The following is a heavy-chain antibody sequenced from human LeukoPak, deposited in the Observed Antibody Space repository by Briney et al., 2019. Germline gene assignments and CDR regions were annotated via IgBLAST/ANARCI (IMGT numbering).Heavy chain of an antibody. CDR1: GGSFSGYY. CDR2: INHSGST. D-gene: IGHD6-6*01. V-gene: IGHV4-34*01. CDR3: ARVMAARREDLNWFDP. Sequence: SETLSLTCAVYGGSFSGYYWSWIRQPPGKGLEWIGEINHSGSTNYNPSLKSRVTISVDTSKNQFSLNLTSVTAADTAMYYCARVMAARREDLNWFDPWGQGTLVTVSS. J-gene: IGHJ5*02.